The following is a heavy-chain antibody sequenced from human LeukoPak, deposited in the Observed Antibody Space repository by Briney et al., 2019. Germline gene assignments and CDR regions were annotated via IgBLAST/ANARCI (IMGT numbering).Heavy chain of an antibody. CDR2: IYYSGST. J-gene: IGHJ5*02. CDR1: GGSISSYY. CDR3: AREALGVDNWFDP. D-gene: IGHD3-16*01. V-gene: IGHV4-59*01. Sequence: PETLSLTCIVSGGSISSYYWSWIRQPPGKGLEWIGYIYYSGSTNYNPSLKSRVTISVDTSKNQFSLKLSSVTAADTAVYYCAREALGVDNWFDPWGQGTLVTVSS.